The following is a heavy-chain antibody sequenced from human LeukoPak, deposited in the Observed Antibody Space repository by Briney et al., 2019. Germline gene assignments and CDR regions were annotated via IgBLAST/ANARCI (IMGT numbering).Heavy chain of an antibody. Sequence: GGSLRLSCAASGFTSSSYAMHWVRQAPGKGLEWVAVISYDGSNKYYADSVKGRFTISRDYSKNTLYLQMNSLRAEDTAVYYCARGPSGGRDYWGQGTLVTVSS. CDR3: ARGPSGGRDY. D-gene: IGHD6-19*01. CDR2: ISYDGSNK. J-gene: IGHJ4*02. V-gene: IGHV3-30-3*01. CDR1: GFTSSSYA.